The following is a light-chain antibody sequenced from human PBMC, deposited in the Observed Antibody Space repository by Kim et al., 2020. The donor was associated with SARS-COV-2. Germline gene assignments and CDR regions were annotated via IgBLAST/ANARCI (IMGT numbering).Light chain of an antibody. CDR2: VEKDGSH. CDR1: SEHSKNA. V-gene: IGLV4-69*01. J-gene: IGLJ7*01. CDR3: QTWGTGFVV. Sequence: ASFKLTCTLNSEHSKNAIAWHQQRPEKGPRYLMKVEKDGSHTKGDEVPDRFSGSSSGAERYLTISGLQFEDEAAYYCQTWGTGFVVFGGGTQLTVL.